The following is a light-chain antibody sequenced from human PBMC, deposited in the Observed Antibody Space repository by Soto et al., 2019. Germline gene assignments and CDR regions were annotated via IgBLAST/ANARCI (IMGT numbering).Light chain of an antibody. CDR2: EVI. Sequence: QSVLTQPPSASGSPGQSVTISCTGTSSDVGGYKFVSWYQQHPGKAPKLIIYEVIKRPSGVPDRFSGSKSVNTASLTVSGLQAEYEGDYYCSSYGGRNNLVFGGGTKLTVL. V-gene: IGLV2-8*01. CDR1: SSDVGGYKF. CDR3: SSYGGRNNLV. J-gene: IGLJ2*01.